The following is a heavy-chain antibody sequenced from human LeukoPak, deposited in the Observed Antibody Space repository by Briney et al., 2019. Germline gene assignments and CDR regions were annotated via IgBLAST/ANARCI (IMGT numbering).Heavy chain of an antibody. J-gene: IGHJ4*02. D-gene: IGHD6-6*01. Sequence: PGGSLRLSCAASGFTFSDYYMSWIRQAPGKGLEWVSYISSSGSTIYYADSVKGRFTISRDNAKNSLYLQMNSLRAEDTAVYYCANPGYSSSLDVDYWGQGTLVTVSS. CDR3: ANPGYSSSLDVDY. V-gene: IGHV3-11*01. CDR1: GFTFSDYY. CDR2: ISSSGSTI.